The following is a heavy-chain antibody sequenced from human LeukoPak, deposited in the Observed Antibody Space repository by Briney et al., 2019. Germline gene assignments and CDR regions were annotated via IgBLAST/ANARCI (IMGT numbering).Heavy chain of an antibody. CDR3: ARAGSLIAVAGTYYYYYYMDV. CDR1: GGSISSYY. D-gene: IGHD6-19*01. Sequence: SETLSLTCTVSGGSISSYYWSWIRQPPGKGLEWIGYIYYSGSTNYNPSLKSRLTISVDTSKNQFSLKLSSVTAADTAVYYCARAGSLIAVAGTYYYYYYMDVWGKGTTVTVSS. CDR2: IYYSGST. V-gene: IGHV4-59*01. J-gene: IGHJ6*03.